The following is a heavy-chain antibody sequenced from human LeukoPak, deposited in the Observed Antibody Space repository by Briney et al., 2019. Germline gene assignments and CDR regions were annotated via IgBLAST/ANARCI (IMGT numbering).Heavy chain of an antibody. J-gene: IGHJ4*02. D-gene: IGHD3-9*01. CDR2: ISSSGSTI. CDR3: ARGGGYDILTRNAGNFDY. Sequence: PGGSLRLSCAASGFTFSDYYMSWIRQAPGKGLEWVSYISSSGSTIYYADSVKGRFTISRDNAKNSLHLQMNSLRAEDTAVYYCARGGGYDILTRNAGNFDYWGQGTLVTVSS. V-gene: IGHV3-11*04. CDR1: GFTFSDYY.